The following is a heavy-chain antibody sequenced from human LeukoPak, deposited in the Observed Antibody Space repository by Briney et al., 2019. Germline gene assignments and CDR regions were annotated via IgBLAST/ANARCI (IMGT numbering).Heavy chain of an antibody. D-gene: IGHD2-8*01. CDR2: ISGSGGST. J-gene: IGHJ4*02. Sequence: PGGSLRLSCAASEFTFSSYGMSWVRQAPGKGLEWVSAISGSGGSTYYADSVKGRFTISRDNSKNTLYLQMNSLRAEDTAVYYCAKDTSNWAYYFDCWGQGTLVTVSS. CDR3: AKDTSNWAYYFDC. V-gene: IGHV3-23*01. CDR1: EFTFSSYG.